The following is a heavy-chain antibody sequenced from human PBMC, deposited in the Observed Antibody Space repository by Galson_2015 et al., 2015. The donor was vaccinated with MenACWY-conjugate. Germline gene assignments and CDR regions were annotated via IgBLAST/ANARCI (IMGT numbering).Heavy chain of an antibody. D-gene: IGHD5-24*01. J-gene: IGHJ6*02. Sequence: SLRLSCAASGFTFSSYAMSWVRQAPGKGLEWVSAISGSGGSTYYADSVKGRFTISRDNSKNTLYLQMNSLRAEDTAVYYCAKAKESEMATPEPGMDVWGQGTTVTVSS. V-gene: IGHV3-23*01. CDR2: ISGSGGST. CDR1: GFTFSSYA. CDR3: AKAKESEMATPEPGMDV.